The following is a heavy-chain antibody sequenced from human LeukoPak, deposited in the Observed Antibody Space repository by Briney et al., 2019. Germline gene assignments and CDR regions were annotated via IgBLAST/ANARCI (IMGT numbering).Heavy chain of an antibody. CDR3: ARESRGYVVPAPVNYFDY. D-gene: IGHD2-2*01. J-gene: IGHJ4*02. Sequence: PSQTLSLTCTVSGGSISSGDYYWSWIRQPPGKGLEWIGYIYYSGSTYYNPSLKSRVTISVDTSKNQFSLKLSSVTAADTAVYYCARESRGYVVPAPVNYFDYWGQGTLVTVSS. V-gene: IGHV4-30-4*08. CDR1: GGSISSGDYY. CDR2: IYYSGST.